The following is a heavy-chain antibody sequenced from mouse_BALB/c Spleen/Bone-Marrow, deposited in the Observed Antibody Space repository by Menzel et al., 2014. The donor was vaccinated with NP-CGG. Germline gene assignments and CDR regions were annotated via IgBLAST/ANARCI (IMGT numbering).Heavy chain of an antibody. J-gene: IGHJ1*01. CDR1: GVTFTDYY. CDR2: IRNKANGHTT. CDR3: ARDIYDGYYWYFDV. V-gene: IGHV7-3*02. D-gene: IGHD2-3*01. Sequence: EVQLVESGGGLVQPGGSLRLSCATSGVTFTDYYMSWVRQPPGKALEWFGFIRNKANGHTTEYSASVKGRFTISRDNAQSILYLQMNTLRAEDSATYYCARDIYDGYYWYFDVWGAGTTVTVSS.